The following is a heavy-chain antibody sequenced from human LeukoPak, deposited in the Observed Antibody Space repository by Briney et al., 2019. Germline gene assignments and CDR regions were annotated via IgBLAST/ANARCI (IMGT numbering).Heavy chain of an antibody. CDR2: IYYSGST. Sequence: SETLSLTCTVSGGSISSYYWSWIRQPPGKGLGWIGYIYYSGSTNYNPSLKSRVTISVDTSKNQFSLKLSSVTAADTAVYYCARDRGYSGSYYFDYWGQGTLVTVSS. D-gene: IGHD1-26*01. V-gene: IGHV4-59*01. J-gene: IGHJ4*02. CDR1: GGSISSYY. CDR3: ARDRGYSGSYYFDY.